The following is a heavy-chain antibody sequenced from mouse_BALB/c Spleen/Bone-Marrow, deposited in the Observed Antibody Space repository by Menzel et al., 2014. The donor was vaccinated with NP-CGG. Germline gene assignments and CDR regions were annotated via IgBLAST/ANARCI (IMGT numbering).Heavy chain of an antibody. CDR3: ARPPYYGCSEWYFDV. D-gene: IGHD1-1*01. CDR2: ISSGGSYT. V-gene: IGHV5-9-3*01. J-gene: IGHJ1*01. Sequence: EVKLVESGGGLVKPGGSLKLSCAASGFTFSSYAMSWVRQTPEKRLEWVATISSGGSYTYYPDSVKGRFTISRDNAKNTLYLQMSSLRSEDTAMYYCARPPYYGCSEWYFDVWGAGTTVTVSS. CDR1: GFTFSSYA.